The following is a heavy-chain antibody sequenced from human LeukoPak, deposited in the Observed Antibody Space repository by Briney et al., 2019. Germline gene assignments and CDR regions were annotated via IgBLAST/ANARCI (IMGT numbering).Heavy chain of an antibody. CDR1: GGSFSGYY. D-gene: IGHD3-10*01. CDR3: ATFRGLDAFDI. CDR2: INHSGST. V-gene: IGHV4-34*01. Sequence: SETLSLTCAVYGGSFSGYYWSWIRQPPGKGLEWIGEINHSGSTNYNPSLKSRVTISVDTSKNQFSLKLSSVTAADTAVYYCATFRGLDAFDIWGQGTMVTVSS. J-gene: IGHJ3*02.